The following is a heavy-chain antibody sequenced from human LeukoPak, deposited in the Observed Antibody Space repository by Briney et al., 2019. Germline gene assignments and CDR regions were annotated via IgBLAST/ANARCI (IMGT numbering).Heavy chain of an antibody. CDR1: GFTFSSYG. V-gene: IGHV3-30*18. J-gene: IGHJ4*02. CDR2: ISYDGSNK. D-gene: IGHD6-13*01. CDR3: AKAVKGGIAAPDY. Sequence: GGSLRLSCAASGFTFSSYGMHWVRQAPGKGLEWVAVISYDGSNKYYADSVKGRFAICRDNSKNTLYLQMNSLRAEDTAVYYCAKAVKGGIAAPDYWGQGTLVTVSS.